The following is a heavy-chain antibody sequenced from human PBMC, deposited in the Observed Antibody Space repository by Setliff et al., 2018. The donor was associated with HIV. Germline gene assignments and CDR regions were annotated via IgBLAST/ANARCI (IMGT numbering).Heavy chain of an antibody. CDR1: GGTISSYY. Sequence: SETLSLTCTVSGGTISSYYWSWIRQPPGKGLEWIGYIYYSGSTNYNPSLKSRVTISVDTSKNQFSLKLSSVTAADTAVYYCARDSPYYNFWSGYYNPSRWFDPWGQGTLVTVSS. V-gene: IGHV4-59*01. CDR3: ARDSPYYNFWSGYYNPSRWFDP. CDR2: IYYSGST. J-gene: IGHJ5*02. D-gene: IGHD3-3*01.